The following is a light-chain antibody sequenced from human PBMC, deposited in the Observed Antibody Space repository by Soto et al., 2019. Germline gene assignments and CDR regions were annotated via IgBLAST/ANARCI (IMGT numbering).Light chain of an antibody. CDR3: LQYKNSPIT. V-gene: IGKV1-5*01. Sequence: DIQMTHSPSTLSASVGDRVTITCRASQSISSWLAWYQQKPGKAPKRLIFAASSLQSGVPSRFSGSGSGTDFTLTISSLQPEDFATYYCLQYKNSPITFGQGTRLEIK. CDR1: QSISSW. J-gene: IGKJ5*01. CDR2: AAS.